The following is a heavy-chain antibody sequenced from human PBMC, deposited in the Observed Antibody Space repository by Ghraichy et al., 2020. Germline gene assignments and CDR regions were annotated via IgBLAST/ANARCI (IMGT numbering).Heavy chain of an antibody. CDR3: VKDNGYCRGGYCYMGWGSDY. V-gene: IGHV3-43*02. CDR1: GFTFDDYA. J-gene: IGHJ4*02. Sequence: GGSLRLSCAASGFTFDDYAMHWVRQPPGKGLEWVSLISGDGDSTYYADSVKGRFIISRDNSKNSLYLQMNSLRIEDTALYYCVKDNGYCRGGYCYMGWGSDYWGQGTLVTVSS. CDR2: ISGDGDST. D-gene: IGHD2-15*01.